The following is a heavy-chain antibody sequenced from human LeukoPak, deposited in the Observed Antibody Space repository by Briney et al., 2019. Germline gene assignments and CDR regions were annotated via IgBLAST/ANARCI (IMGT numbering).Heavy chain of an antibody. Sequence: PSETLSLTCTVSGGSISSGSYYWSWIRQPVGKGLEWIGRIYTSGSTNYNPSLKSRVTISVDTSKNQFSLKLSSVTAADTAVYYCARGSYSSGYYPFDYWGQGTLVTVSS. D-gene: IGHD3-22*01. J-gene: IGHJ4*02. CDR2: IYTSGST. CDR1: GGSISSGSYY. V-gene: IGHV4-61*02. CDR3: ARGSYSSGYYPFDY.